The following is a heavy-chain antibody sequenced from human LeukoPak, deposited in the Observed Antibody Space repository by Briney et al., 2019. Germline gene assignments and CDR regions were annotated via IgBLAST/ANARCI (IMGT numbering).Heavy chain of an antibody. J-gene: IGHJ4*02. CDR3: ARDIGRSGYDGGFDY. CDR2: VNPNNGDT. Sequence: APVKVSCKASGYTFTGYFIHWDRRAPGQGLEWMGWVNPNNGDTKYAQKFQGRVTMTRDTSISTAYMELSRLRSDDTAVYYCARDIGRSGYDGGFDYWGQGALVTVSS. V-gene: IGHV1-2*02. D-gene: IGHD5-12*01. CDR1: GYTFTGYF.